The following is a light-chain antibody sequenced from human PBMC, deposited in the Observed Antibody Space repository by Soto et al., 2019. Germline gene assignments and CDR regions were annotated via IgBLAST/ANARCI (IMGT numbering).Light chain of an antibody. CDR3: QQYNSQWT. Sequence: DIQMTQSPSTLSASVGDRVTITCRASQSISSYLNWYQQKPGKAPKLLIYDVSSLESGVPSRFSGSGSGTEFTLTISSLQPDDFATYYCQQYNSQWTFGQGTKVDI. J-gene: IGKJ1*01. CDR2: DVS. V-gene: IGKV1-5*01. CDR1: QSISSY.